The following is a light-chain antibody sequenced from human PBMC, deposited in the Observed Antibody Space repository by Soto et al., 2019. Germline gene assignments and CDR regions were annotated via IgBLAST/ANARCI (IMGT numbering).Light chain of an antibody. Sequence: MTQNPSNECGSGGECGTLCCRASQSVSSNLAWYQQKPGQAPRLLIYGASTRATGIPARFSGSGSGTEFTLTISSLQSEDFAVYYCQQYDNLPLTFGGGTKVDIK. CDR3: QQYDNLPLT. V-gene: IGKV3-15*01. J-gene: IGKJ4*02. CDR1: QSVSSN. CDR2: GAS.